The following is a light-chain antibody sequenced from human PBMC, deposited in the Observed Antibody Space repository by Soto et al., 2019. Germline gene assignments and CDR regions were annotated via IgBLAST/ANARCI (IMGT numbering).Light chain of an antibody. CDR3: SSYTSSSTSYV. J-gene: IGLJ1*01. CDR1: SSDVGGYNY. CDR2: DVS. Sequence: QSVLTQPASVYGSPGQSITISCTGTSSDVGGYNYVSWYQQHPGKAPKLMIYDVSNRPSVVSNRFSGSKSGNTASLTISGLQAEDEADYYCSSYTSSSTSYVFGTGTKVTVL. V-gene: IGLV2-14*01.